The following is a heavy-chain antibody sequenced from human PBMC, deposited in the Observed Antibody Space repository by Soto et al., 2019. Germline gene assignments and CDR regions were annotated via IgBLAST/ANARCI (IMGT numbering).Heavy chain of an antibody. V-gene: IGHV4-61*01. CDR1: GGFVSSGSDY. CDR2: MYHSGST. J-gene: IGHJ6*03. CDR3: ARTLDYGHMDV. D-gene: IGHD3-16*01. Sequence: SETQSLTYAVYGGFVSSGSDYWSWIRQPPGKGLEWIGDMYHSGSTNYNPSLKSRLTISVDTSKNQFSLKLSSVTAADTAVYYCARTLDYGHMDVWGKGTTVTVSS.